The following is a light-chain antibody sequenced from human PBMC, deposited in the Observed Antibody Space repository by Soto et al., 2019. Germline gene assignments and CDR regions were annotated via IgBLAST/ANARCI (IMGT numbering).Light chain of an antibody. CDR3: QHYNSYSEA. CDR2: KAS. J-gene: IGKJ1*01. V-gene: IGKV1-5*03. CDR1: QTISSW. Sequence: SQMPPSPSTLSAAVGDRVTITCRASQTISSWLAWYQQKPGKAPKLLIYKASTLKSGVPSRFSGSGSGTEFTLTISSLQPDDFATYYCQHYNSYSEAFGQGTKVDI.